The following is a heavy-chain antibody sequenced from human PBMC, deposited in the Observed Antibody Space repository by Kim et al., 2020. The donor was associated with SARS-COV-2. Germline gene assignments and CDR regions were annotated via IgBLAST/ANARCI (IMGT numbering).Heavy chain of an antibody. Sequence: GGSLRLSCAASGFTFSSYGMHWVRQAPGKGLEWVAVISYDGSNKYYADSVKGRFTISRDNSKNTLYLQMNSLRAEDTAVYYCAKDRNFNMIVVVPAYFD. CDR3: AKDRNFNMIVVVPAYFD. CDR1: GFTFSSYG. V-gene: IGHV3-30*18. J-gene: IGHJ4*01. CDR2: ISYDGSNK. D-gene: IGHD3-22*01.